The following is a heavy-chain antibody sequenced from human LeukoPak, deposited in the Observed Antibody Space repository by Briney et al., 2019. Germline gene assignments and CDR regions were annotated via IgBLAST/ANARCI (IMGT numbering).Heavy chain of an antibody. D-gene: IGHD6-19*01. J-gene: IGHJ4*02. Sequence: SETLSLTCTVSGGSISSYYWSWIRQPPGKGLEWIGEINHSGSTNYNPSLKSRVTISVDTSKNQFSLKLSSVTAADTAVYYCARLITGYSSGWYGGRGDYFDYWGQGTLVTVSS. CDR1: GGSISSYY. CDR3: ARLITGYSSGWYGGRGDYFDY. CDR2: INHSGST. V-gene: IGHV4-34*01.